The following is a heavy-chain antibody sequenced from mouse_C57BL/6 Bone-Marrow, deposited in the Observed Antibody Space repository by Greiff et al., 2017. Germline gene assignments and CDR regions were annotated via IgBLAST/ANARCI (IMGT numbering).Heavy chain of an antibody. CDR3: ARWGYGRREFDY. CDR1: GFTFSSYG. CDR2: ISSGGSYT. J-gene: IGHJ2*01. V-gene: IGHV5-6*01. Sequence: DVQLVESGGDLVKPGGSLKLSCAASGFTFSSYGMSWVRQTPDKRLAWVATISSGGSYTYYPDSVKGRFTISRDNAKNTLYLQRSSLKSEDTAMYYCARWGYGRREFDYWGQGTTLTVSS. D-gene: IGHD1-1*01.